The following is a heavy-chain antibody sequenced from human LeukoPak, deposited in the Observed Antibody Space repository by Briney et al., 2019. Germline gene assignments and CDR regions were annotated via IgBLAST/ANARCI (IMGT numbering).Heavy chain of an antibody. CDR3: ARGRCSSTSCFFDY. D-gene: IGHD2-2*01. V-gene: IGHV3-30-3*01. CDR2: ISYDANIGSNK. Sequence: GGSLRLSCAISGFTFSRYAMHWVRQAPGKGLEWVALISYDANIGSNKYYADSVKGRFTISRDNAKNSLSLQMNSLTAADTAVYYCARGRCSSTSCFFDYWGQGTLVTVSS. J-gene: IGHJ4*02. CDR1: GFTFSRYA.